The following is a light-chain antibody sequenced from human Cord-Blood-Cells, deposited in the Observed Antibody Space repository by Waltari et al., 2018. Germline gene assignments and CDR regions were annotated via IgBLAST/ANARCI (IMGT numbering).Light chain of an antibody. CDR2: DVS. CDR1: SSDVGGYNY. J-gene: IGLJ1*01. CDR3: CSYAGSYTYV. V-gene: IGLV2-11*01. Sequence: QSALTQPRSVSGSPGKSVTIPCTGTSSDVGGYNYVSWYQQHPGKAPKLMIYDVSNRPSGVPDRFSGSKSGNTASLTISGLQAEDEADYYCCSYAGSYTYVFGTGTKVTVL.